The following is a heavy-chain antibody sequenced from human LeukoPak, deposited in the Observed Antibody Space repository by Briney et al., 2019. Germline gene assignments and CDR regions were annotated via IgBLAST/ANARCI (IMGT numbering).Heavy chain of an antibody. CDR1: GFTFDDYA. J-gene: IGHJ4*02. CDR2: ISWNSGSI. V-gene: IGHV3-9*01. CDR3: AKFSEAKVTPETPEGIGYFDY. D-gene: IGHD4-17*01. Sequence: PGGSLRLSCAASGFTFDDYAMHWVRQAPGKGLEWVSGISWNSGSIGYADSVKGRFTISRDNAKNSLYLQMNSLRAEDTALYYCAKFSEAKVTPETPEGIGYFDYWGQGTLVTVSS.